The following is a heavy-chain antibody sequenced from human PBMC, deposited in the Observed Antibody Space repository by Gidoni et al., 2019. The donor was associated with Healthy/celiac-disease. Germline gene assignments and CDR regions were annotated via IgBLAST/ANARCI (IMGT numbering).Heavy chain of an antibody. CDR2: TYYRSKWYN. CDR1: GDSVSSNNAA. V-gene: IGHV6-1*01. J-gene: IGHJ6*02. CDR3: ARDRVAVAGTNYYYGMDV. Sequence: QVQLQQSGPGLVKPSQTLPLTCAISGDSVSSNNAAWNWIRQSPSRGLEWLGRTYYRSKWYNDYAVSVKSRITINPDTSKNQFSLQLNSVTPEDTAVYYCARDRVAVAGTNYYYGMDVWGQGTTVTVSS. D-gene: IGHD6-19*01.